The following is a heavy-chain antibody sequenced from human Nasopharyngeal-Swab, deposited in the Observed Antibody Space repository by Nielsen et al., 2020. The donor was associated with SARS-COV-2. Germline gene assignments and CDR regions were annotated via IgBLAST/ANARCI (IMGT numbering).Heavy chain of an antibody. CDR3: ARDPNYYGSGSHYGMEL. J-gene: IGHJ6*02. D-gene: IGHD3-10*01. CDR2: ISYDGSNK. V-gene: IGHV3-30*04. CDR1: GFTFSSYA. Sequence: GESLKISCAASGFTFSSYAMHWVRQAPGKGLEWVAVISYDGSNKYYADSVKGRFTISRDNSKNTLYLQMNSLRAEDTAVYYCARDPNYYGSGSHYGMELRGQR.